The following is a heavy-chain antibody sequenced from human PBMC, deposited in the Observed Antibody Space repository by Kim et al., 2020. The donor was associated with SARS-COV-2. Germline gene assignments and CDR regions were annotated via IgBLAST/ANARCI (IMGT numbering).Heavy chain of an antibody. Sequence: ADSGKGRFTISRDNSKNTLYLQMNSLRAEDTAVYYCAKAYSTPPYYFDYWGQGTLVTVSS. V-gene: IGHV3-30*02. J-gene: IGHJ4*02. D-gene: IGHD6-13*01. CDR3: AKAYSTPPYYFDY.